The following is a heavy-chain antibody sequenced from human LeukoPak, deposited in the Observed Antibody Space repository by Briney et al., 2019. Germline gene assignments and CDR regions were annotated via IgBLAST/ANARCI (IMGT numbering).Heavy chain of an antibody. J-gene: IGHJ4*02. V-gene: IGHV3-66*01. Sequence: PGGSLRLSCAASGFTVSSNYMSWARQAPGKGLEWVSVIYSGGGTYYADSVKGRFTISRDNSKNTLYLHMNSLRAADTAVYYCARDWYYYDSSGSSYYFDYWGQGTLVTVSS. CDR2: IYSGGGT. CDR3: ARDWYYYDSSGSSYYFDY. D-gene: IGHD3-22*01. CDR1: GFTVSSNY.